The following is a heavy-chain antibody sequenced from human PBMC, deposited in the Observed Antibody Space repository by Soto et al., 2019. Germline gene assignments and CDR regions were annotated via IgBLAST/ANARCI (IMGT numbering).Heavy chain of an antibody. CDR3: AKMSSENYYDPVFS. V-gene: IGHV3-11*01. J-gene: IGHJ4*02. CDR2: ISSSGNTI. Sequence: ESGGGLVQTSGSLRIACVASGFTFSDYYMSWVRQAPGKGLEWVSYISSSGNTIYYADSVKGRFTISRDNAKNSVYLQMKRLRAEDTALYFCAKMSSENYYDPVFSWGQGTLVTVSS. CDR1: GFTFSDYY. D-gene: IGHD3-22*01.